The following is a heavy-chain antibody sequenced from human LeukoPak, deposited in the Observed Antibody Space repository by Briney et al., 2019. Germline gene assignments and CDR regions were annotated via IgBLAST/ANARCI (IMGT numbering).Heavy chain of an antibody. Sequence: GGSLRLSCAASGFTFSSYAMSWVRQAPGKGLEWVSAISGSGRSTDYADSVKGRFTISRDNSKNTLYLQMNSLRAGDTAVYYCAKASIYCSSTSCPLGYFDYWGQGTLVTVSS. CDR1: GFTFSSYA. V-gene: IGHV3-23*01. CDR2: ISGSGRST. J-gene: IGHJ4*02. CDR3: AKASIYCSSTSCPLGYFDY. D-gene: IGHD2-2*01.